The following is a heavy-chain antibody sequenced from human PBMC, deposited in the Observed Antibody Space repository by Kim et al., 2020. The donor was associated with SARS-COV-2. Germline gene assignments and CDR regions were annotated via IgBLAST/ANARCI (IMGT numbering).Heavy chain of an antibody. CDR3: ARVYVVPAAISMTGAFDI. J-gene: IGHJ3*02. D-gene: IGHD2-2*02. Sequence: SRVTMSVDTSKNQFSLKLSSVTAADTAVYYCARVYVVPAAISMTGAFDIWGQGTMVTVSS. V-gene: IGHV4-4*06.